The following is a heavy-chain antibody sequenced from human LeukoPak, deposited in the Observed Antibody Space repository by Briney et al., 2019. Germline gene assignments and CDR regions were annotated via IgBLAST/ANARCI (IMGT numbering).Heavy chain of an antibody. V-gene: IGHV3-11*06. CDR3: ARGKNLGFDYPLGY. Sequence: PGGSLRLSCAASGFTFSDYYMIWIRQAPGKGLEWVSYISSSSSYIYYADSVKGRFTISRDNAKNSLYLQMNSLRAEDTAVYYCARGKNLGFDYPLGYWGQGTLVTVSS. CDR2: ISSSSSYI. D-gene: IGHD3-10*01. J-gene: IGHJ4*02. CDR1: GFTFSDYY.